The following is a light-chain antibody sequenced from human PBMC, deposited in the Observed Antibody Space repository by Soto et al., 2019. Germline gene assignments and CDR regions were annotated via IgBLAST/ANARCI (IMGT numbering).Light chain of an antibody. V-gene: IGKV3-20*01. J-gene: IGKJ5*01. CDR2: AAS. Sequence: TGMTPAPVALCLSPGARATLSCWASESIGDYLAWYQQRPGQAPRLLIYAASRRASGTPHRFSGSGSERAFTLAISGLEPADFGVYYCQQYVTSPSITFGQGTRLEIK. CDR3: QQYVTSPSIT. CDR1: ESIGDY.